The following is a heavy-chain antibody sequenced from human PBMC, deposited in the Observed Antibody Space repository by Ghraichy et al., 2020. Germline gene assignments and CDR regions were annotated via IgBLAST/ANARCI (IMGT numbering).Heavy chain of an antibody. CDR1: GFTLSNYY. J-gene: IGHJ4*02. Sequence: GGSLRLSCAASGFTLSNYYMSWVRQSPGKGLEWVSSIYAGGGNTDYADSVKGRFTISRDNSKSTIYLQMNSLRAEDTALYYCAKDKEPEGLWELDYWGQGTLVTVSS. D-gene: IGHD1-1*01. CDR3: AKDKEPEGLWELDY. CDR2: IYAGGGNT. V-gene: IGHV3-23*01.